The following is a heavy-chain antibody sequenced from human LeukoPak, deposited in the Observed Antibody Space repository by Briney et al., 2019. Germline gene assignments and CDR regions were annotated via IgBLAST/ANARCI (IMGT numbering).Heavy chain of an antibody. J-gene: IGHJ5*02. CDR1: GYTFTSYG. D-gene: IGHD2-2*01. CDR3: ARARCSSTSCYRGFHWFDP. V-gene: IGHV1-18*01. Sequence: ASVKVSCKASGYTFTSYGISWVRQAPGQGLEWMGWISAYNGKTNYAQKLQGRVTMTTDTSTSTAYMELRSLRSDDTAVYYCARARCSSTSCYRGFHWFDPWGQGTLVTVSS. CDR2: ISAYNGKT.